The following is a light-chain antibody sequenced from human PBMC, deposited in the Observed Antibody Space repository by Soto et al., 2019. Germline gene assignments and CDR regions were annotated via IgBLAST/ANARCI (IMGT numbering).Light chain of an antibody. V-gene: IGLV2-14*03. CDR1: SSDVGGYNY. Sequence: QSALTQPASVSGSPGQSITISCTGTSSDVGGYNYVPWYQHHPGKAPKLMIYDVSNRPSGVSNRFSGSKSGNTASLTISGLQPEDEADYYCSSYTTSNTRQIVFGTGTKVT. CDR3: SSYTTSNTRQIV. J-gene: IGLJ1*01. CDR2: DVS.